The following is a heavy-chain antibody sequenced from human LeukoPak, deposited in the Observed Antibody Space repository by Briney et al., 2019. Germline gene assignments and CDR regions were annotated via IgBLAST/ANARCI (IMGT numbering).Heavy chain of an antibody. D-gene: IGHD1-26*01. Sequence: ASVKVSCKASGYTFTGYYMHWVRQAPGQGLEWMGWINPNSGGTNYAQKFQGRVTMTRDTSISTAYMELSRLRSDYTAVYYCARDLTYRGSYYPDYWGQGTLVTVSS. CDR2: INPNSGGT. J-gene: IGHJ4*02. V-gene: IGHV1-2*02. CDR1: GYTFTGYY. CDR3: ARDLTYRGSYYPDY.